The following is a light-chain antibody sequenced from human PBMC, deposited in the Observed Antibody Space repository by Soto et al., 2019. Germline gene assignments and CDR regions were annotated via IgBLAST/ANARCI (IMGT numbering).Light chain of an antibody. CDR2: AVS. CDR1: RSDIGGYNY. V-gene: IGLV2-14*03. CDR3: SSYTDSSTHVL. J-gene: IGLJ2*01. Sequence: QSVLTQPASVSGSPGQSITISCTGSRSDIGGYNYVSWYQQHPGKAPKLMIYAVSSRPSGVSNRFSGSKSGNTASLTISGLQAEDEADYYCSSYTDSSTHVLFAGGTKLTVL.